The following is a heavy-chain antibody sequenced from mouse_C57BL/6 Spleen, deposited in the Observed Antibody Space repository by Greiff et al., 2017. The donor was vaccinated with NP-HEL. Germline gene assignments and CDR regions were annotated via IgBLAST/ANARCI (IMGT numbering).Heavy chain of an antibody. J-gene: IGHJ3*01. V-gene: IGHV1-19*01. CDR3: ARSNWEGAWFAY. CDR1: GYTFTDYY. CDR2: INPYNGGT. D-gene: IGHD4-1*01. Sequence: EVQLQQSGPVLVKPGASVKMSCKASGYTFTDYYMNWVKQSHGKSLEWIGVINPYNGGTSYNQKFKGKATLTVDKSSSTAYMELNSLTSEDSAVYYCARSNWEGAWFAYWGQGTLVTVSA.